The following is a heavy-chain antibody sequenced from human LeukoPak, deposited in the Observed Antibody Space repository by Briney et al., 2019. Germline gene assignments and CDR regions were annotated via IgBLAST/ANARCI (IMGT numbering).Heavy chain of an antibody. Sequence: GGSLRLSCVAPGFTFSSYGMSWVRQAPGKGLEWVAVISYDGSNKYYADSVKGRFTISRDNSKNTLYLQMNSLRAEDTAVYYCAREGPTGEFDYWGQGTLVTVSS. D-gene: IGHD7-27*01. CDR1: GFTFSSYG. J-gene: IGHJ4*02. V-gene: IGHV3-30*03. CDR2: ISYDGSNK. CDR3: AREGPTGEFDY.